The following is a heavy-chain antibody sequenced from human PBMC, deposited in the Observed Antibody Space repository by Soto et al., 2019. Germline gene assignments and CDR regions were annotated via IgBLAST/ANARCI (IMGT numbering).Heavy chain of an antibody. D-gene: IGHD6-13*01. CDR2: INHSGST. J-gene: IGHJ4*02. CDR1: GGSFSGYY. Sequence: QVQLQQWGAGLLKPSETLSLTCAVYGGSFSGYYWSWIRQRPGKGLEWIGEINHSGSTNYNPSLKSRVTISVDTSKNQFSLKLSSVTAADTAVYYCARGRSYSSSWYDYWGQGTLVPVSS. V-gene: IGHV4-34*01. CDR3: ARGRSYSSSWYDY.